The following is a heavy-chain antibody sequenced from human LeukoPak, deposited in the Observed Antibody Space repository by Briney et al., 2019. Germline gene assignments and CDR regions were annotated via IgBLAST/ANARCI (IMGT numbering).Heavy chain of an antibody. Sequence: GGSLRLSCVASEFTFSSHGMHWVRQAPGKGLEWVAVISYDTRSDYHVDSVKGRFTISRDNSKNILYLQMNNLRLEDTAMYYCARDRTSWSDALDVWGLGTLVTVSP. V-gene: IGHV3-30*03. J-gene: IGHJ3*01. CDR3: ARDRTSWSDALDV. CDR1: EFTFSSHG. CDR2: ISYDTRSD. D-gene: IGHD1-14*01.